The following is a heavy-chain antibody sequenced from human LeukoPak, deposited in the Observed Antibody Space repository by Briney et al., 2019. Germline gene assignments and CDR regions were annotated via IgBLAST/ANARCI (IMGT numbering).Heavy chain of an antibody. CDR1: GFTFSSYN. D-gene: IGHD3-10*01. J-gene: IGHJ4*02. V-gene: IGHV3-23*01. CDR3: AKDDAWLRFGE. Sequence: GGSLRLSCAASGFTFSSYNMNWVRQAPGKGLEWVSGISPSGDITYYADSVKGRFTISRDNSKNTLYLEVISLTAEDTAVYYCAKDDAWLRFGEWSQGTLVTVSS. CDR2: ISPSGDIT.